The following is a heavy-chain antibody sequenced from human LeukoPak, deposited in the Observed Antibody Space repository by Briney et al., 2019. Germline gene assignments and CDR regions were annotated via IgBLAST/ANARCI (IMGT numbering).Heavy chain of an antibody. CDR3: AKNDGGGSSWYYYFDY. J-gene: IGHJ4*02. Sequence: GGSLRLSCAASGFTFSSYAMSWVRQAPGKGLEWVSAISGSGDNTYYADSVKGRFTISRDNSKNTLYLQMNSLRAEDTAVYYCAKNDGGGSSWYYYFDYWGQGTLVTGSS. CDR1: GFTFSSYA. V-gene: IGHV3-23*01. D-gene: IGHD6-13*01. CDR2: ISGSGDNT.